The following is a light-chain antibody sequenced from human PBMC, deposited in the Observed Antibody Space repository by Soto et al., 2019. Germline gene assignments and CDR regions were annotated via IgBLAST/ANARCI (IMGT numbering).Light chain of an antibody. CDR1: QGISSA. Sequence: IQLTQSPSSLSASVGDRVTITCRASQGISSALAWYQQKPGKAPKLLIYDASSLESGVPSRFSGSGSGTDFTLTISSLQPEDFATYYCQQFNSYSSLTFGGGTKVEIK. CDR2: DAS. CDR3: QQFNSYSSLT. V-gene: IGKV1-13*02. J-gene: IGKJ4*01.